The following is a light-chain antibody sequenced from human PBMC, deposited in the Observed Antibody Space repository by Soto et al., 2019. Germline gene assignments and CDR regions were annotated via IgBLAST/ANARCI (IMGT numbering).Light chain of an antibody. CDR1: QGVNTY. Sequence: EVVLTQSPATLSSCPGERAPLSCMARQGVNTYLVWYQQIPGQARRLLIHDATNRATGIPARCSGSGSGTDFTLTISILEPEDFAGYYCQHRSNWPITFGQGTRLEI. CDR3: QHRSNWPIT. V-gene: IGKV3-11*01. J-gene: IGKJ5*01. CDR2: DAT.